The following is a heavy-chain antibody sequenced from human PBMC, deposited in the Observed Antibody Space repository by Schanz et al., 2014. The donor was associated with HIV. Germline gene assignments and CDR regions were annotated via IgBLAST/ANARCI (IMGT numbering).Heavy chain of an antibody. V-gene: IGHV1-18*01. CDR2: ISGKNGET. J-gene: IGHJ5*02. CDR1: GYTFSRSA. Sequence: QVQLVQSGTEVAQPGASVKVSCKASGYTFSRSAISWVRQAPGQGLEWMGWISGKNGETNYAQNFQGRVTMTTDTSASTTYMELTSLRSDDTAIYYCARDDVLDSLASWGQGTLVTVSS. CDR3: ARDDVLDSLAS. D-gene: IGHD2-21*01.